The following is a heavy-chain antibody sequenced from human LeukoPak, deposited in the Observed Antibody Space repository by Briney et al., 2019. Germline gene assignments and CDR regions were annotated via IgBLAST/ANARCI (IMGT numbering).Heavy chain of an antibody. J-gene: IGHJ4*02. CDR2: ISYDGSNK. D-gene: IGHD5-24*01. CDR3: ATSGSVEMATDFDY. CDR1: GYTFSNAW. V-gene: IGHV3-30*03. Sequence: PGGSLRLSCAASGYTFSNAWMSWIRQAPGKGLEWVAVISYDGSNKYYADSVKGRFTISRDNSKNTLYLQMNSLRAEDTAVYYCATSGSVEMATDFDYWGQGTLVTVSS.